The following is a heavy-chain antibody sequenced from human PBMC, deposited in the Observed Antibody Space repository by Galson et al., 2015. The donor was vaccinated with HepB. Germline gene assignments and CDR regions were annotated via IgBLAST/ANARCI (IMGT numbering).Heavy chain of an antibody. D-gene: IGHD6-13*01. CDR3: ARVRSSSWRDGLDM. Sequence: SLRLSCAASLFTFSSYPLHWVRQAPGKGLESVAFISKDGNDKYYADSVKGRFTISRENSKNTLYLQMNNLRAEDTAIYYCARVRSSSWRDGLDMWGQGTMVTVSS. CDR2: ISKDGNDK. CDR1: LFTFSSYP. J-gene: IGHJ3*02. V-gene: IGHV3-30*04.